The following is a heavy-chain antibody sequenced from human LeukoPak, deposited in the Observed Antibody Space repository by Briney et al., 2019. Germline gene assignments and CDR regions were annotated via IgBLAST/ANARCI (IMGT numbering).Heavy chain of an antibody. V-gene: IGHV3-23*01. CDR1: GFTFSSYA. CDR3: AKDLKYSGSCRAFDY. CDR2: ISGSGVST. Sequence: PGGSLRLSCAASGFTFSSYAMAWVRQAPGKGLEWVSGISGSGVSTFYADSVKGRFIISRDNSKNTVYLQMNSLRAEDTAVYYCAKDLKYSGSCRAFDYCGRGTLATVSS. D-gene: IGHD1-26*01. J-gene: IGHJ4*02.